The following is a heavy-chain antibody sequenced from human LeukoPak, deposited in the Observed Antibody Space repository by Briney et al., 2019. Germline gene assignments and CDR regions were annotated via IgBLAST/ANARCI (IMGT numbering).Heavy chain of an antibody. Sequence: GGSLRLSCAASGFTFSSFWMHWVRQAPGKGLVWVSHIHKDGISTTYTDSVKGRFTISRDNAKNTVDLQMNSLRAEDTGVYYCARGGSGCFDIWGQGTMVTVSS. CDR3: ARGGSGCFDI. V-gene: IGHV3-74*03. CDR2: IHKDGIST. D-gene: IGHD1-26*01. J-gene: IGHJ3*02. CDR1: GFTFSSFW.